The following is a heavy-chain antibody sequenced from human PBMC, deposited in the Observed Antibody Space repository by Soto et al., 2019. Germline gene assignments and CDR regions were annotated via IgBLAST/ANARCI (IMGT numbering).Heavy chain of an antibody. D-gene: IGHD2-21*01. CDR1: GFTVSDHY. Sequence: DVQVVESGGGLVQPGGSLSLSCTVSGFTVSDHYMSWVRQAPGKGLEWVSVIYPGGNPYYPASVKGRFTISRDDSRNTLHLQMNNLRVEDTAVYYCARPTDPDCGGECYSCPLDYWGQGSLVTVSP. J-gene: IGHJ4*02. V-gene: IGHV3-66*01. CDR3: ARPTDPDCGGECYSCPLDY. CDR2: IYPGGNP.